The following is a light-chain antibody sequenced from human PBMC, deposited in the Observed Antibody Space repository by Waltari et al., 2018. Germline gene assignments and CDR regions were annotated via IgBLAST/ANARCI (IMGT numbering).Light chain of an antibody. CDR3: QQRSNWPRT. CDR1: QSVNTY. J-gene: IGKJ4*01. Sequence: EIVLAQSPATLSMSPGERATLPCRASQSVNTYLAWYQQKPGQAPRLLIYDASNRATGIPARFSGSGSGTDFTLTISSLEPEDFAVYFCQQRSNWPRTFGGGTKVEIK. CDR2: DAS. V-gene: IGKV3-11*01.